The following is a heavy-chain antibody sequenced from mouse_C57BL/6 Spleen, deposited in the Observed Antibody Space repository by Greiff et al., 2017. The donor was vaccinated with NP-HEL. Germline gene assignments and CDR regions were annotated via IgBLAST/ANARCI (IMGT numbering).Heavy chain of an antibody. CDR3: ARGMHYGGPTTYFDV. Sequence: EVKLMESGGGLVKPGGSLKLSCAASGFTFRSYAMSWVRQTPEKRLEWVATISDGSSYTYYPDNVKGRFTISRDNAKNNLYLQMSHLKSEGTAMYYCARGMHYGGPTTYFDVWGTGTTVTVSS. D-gene: IGHD1-1*02. CDR2: ISDGSSYT. CDR1: GFTFRSYA. V-gene: IGHV5-4*03. J-gene: IGHJ1*03.